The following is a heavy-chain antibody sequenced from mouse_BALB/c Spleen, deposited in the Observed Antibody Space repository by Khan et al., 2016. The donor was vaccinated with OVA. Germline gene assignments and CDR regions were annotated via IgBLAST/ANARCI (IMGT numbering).Heavy chain of an antibody. D-gene: IGHD2-3*01. CDR3: AHPSYDPRYFEV. Sequence: VRLQQSGAELVKPGASVKLSCTASGFNIKDTYIHWVKQRPEQGLEWIGRISPANGNTKYDPKFQGKATITADTSSNTSYLQLSSLTSEDTAVYYVAHPSYDPRYFEVWGAGTTVTVSS. J-gene: IGHJ1*01. V-gene: IGHV14-3*02. CDR2: ISPANGNT. CDR1: GFNIKDTY.